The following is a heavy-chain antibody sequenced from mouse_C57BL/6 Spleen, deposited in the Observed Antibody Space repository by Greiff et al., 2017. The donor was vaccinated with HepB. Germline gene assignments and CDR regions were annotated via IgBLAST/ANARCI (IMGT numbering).Heavy chain of an antibody. CDR3: ARSEFPYYYDSSYEGFDY. J-gene: IGHJ2*01. CDR2: IDPGSGST. D-gene: IGHD1-1*01. CDR1: GYTFTDYY. V-gene: IGHV1-77*01. Sequence: VQLQQSGAELVKPGASVKISCKASGYTFTDYYINWVKQRPGQGLEWIGKIDPGSGSTYYNEKFKGKATLTADKSSSTAYMQLSSLTSEDSAVYFCARSEFPYYYDSSYEGFDYWGQGTTLTVSS.